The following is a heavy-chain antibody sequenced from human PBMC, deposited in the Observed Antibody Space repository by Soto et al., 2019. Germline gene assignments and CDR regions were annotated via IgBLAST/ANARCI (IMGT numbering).Heavy chain of an antibody. J-gene: IGHJ3*02. CDR1: GFTFGDYA. V-gene: IGHV3-20*04. CDR3: ARDRIVVAKDAFDI. CDR2: INWNGGST. Sequence: DVQLVESGGGVVRPRGSLRLSCAASGFTFGDYAMSWVRQAPGKGLEWVCGINWNGGSTGYADSVEGRFTISRDNAKNSLYLQMNSLRAEDTALYYCARDRIVVAKDAFDIWGQGTMVTVSS. D-gene: IGHD3-22*01.